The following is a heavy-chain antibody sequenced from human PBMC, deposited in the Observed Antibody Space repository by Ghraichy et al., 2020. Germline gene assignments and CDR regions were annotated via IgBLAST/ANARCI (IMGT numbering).Heavy chain of an antibody. Sequence: GGSLRLSCAASGFSFSTYAMSWVRQAPGKGLEWVSSISSGGGSPYYSDSVRGRFTISRDNSKNTLYLQMNSLRAEDTAVYYCAKDGELFDYWGQGTLVTVSS. D-gene: IGHD2/OR15-2a*01. CDR1: GFSFSTYA. V-gene: IGHV3-23*01. CDR3: AKDGELFDY. J-gene: IGHJ4*02. CDR2: ISSGGGSP.